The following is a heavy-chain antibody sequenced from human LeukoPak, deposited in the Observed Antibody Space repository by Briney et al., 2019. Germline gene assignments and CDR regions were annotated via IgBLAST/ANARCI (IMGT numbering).Heavy chain of an antibody. CDR1: GFTVSSNY. CDR2: IYSGGST. CDR3: ARDPGLMDVRGAFDI. V-gene: IGHV3-53*01. D-gene: IGHD2-8*01. J-gene: IGHJ3*02. Sequence: PGGSLTLSCAASGFTVSSNYMSWVRQAPGKGLEWVPVIYSGGSTYYAAFVKGRFTISRDNSKNTLYLQMNSLRAEGTAVYYCARDPGLMDVRGAFDIWGQGTMVTVSS.